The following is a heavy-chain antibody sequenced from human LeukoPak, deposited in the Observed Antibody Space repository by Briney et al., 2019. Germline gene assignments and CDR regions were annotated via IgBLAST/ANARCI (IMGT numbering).Heavy chain of an antibody. J-gene: IGHJ6*02. D-gene: IGHD6-13*01. CDR3: VSSSWYQYSYYYGMDV. CDR1: GFTFSSYW. Sequence: PGGSLRLSCAASGFTFSSYWMHWVRQAPGKGLVWVSRINSDGSSTSYADSVKGRFTISRDNAKNTLYLQMNSLRAEDTAVYYCVSSSWYQYSYYYGMDVWGQGTTVTVSS. CDR2: INSDGSST. V-gene: IGHV3-74*01.